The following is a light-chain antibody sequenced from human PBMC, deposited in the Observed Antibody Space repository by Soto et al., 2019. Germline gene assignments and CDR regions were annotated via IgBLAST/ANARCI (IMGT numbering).Light chain of an antibody. J-gene: IGLJ1*01. CDR3: CSYACDYTFV. CDR1: SSDVGGYNY. CDR2: DVK. Sequence: QSALTQPRAVSGSPGQSVTISCTGTSSDVGGYNYVSWYQQHPGRAPRVMIYDVKTRPSGVPDRFSGSKSGNTASLTISELQAEDEADYYCCSYACDYTFVFGTGPKLTVL. V-gene: IGLV2-11*01.